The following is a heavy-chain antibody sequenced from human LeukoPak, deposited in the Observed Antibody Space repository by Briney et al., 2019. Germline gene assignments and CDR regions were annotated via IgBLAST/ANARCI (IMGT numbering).Heavy chain of an antibody. CDR3: ARHSGEGSKGMDV. Sequence: KPSETLSLTCTVSGGSIGTYYWSWIRQSPGKGLEWIGYIYVTGTRYNPYLQSRVTISVDRSRNQFFLKMSSVTAAATAVYYCARHSGEGSKGMDVWGKGTKVTVSS. D-gene: IGHD3-10*01. CDR2: IYVTGT. V-gene: IGHV4-59*08. CDR1: GGSIGTYY. J-gene: IGHJ6*03.